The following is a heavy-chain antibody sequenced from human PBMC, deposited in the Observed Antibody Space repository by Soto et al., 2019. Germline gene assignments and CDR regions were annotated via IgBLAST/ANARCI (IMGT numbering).Heavy chain of an antibody. V-gene: IGHV3-7*03. CDR2: IKKDGSEK. D-gene: IGHD7-27*01. J-gene: IGHJ4*02. Sequence: EVQLVESGGGLVQPGGSLRLSCAASGFTFTNYWMTWVRQAPGRGLEWVANIKKDGSEKHYVDSVNGRFTISRDNAKNSLYLQINSLRAEDTAVYYCAREIWGPEYWGQGTRVTVSS. CDR1: GFTFTNYW. CDR3: AREIWGPEY.